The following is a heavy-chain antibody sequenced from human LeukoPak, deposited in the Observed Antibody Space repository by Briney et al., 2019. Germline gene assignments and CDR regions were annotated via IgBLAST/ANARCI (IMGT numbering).Heavy chain of an antibody. V-gene: IGHV3-48*03. CDR2: ISSSGSTI. CDR1: GFTFSSYE. Sequence: GGSLRLSCAASGFTFSSYEMNWVRQAPGKGLEWVSYISSSGSTIYYADSVKGRFTISRDNAKNSLYLQMNSLRAEDTAVYYCARAVTMEPYYGMDVWGQGTTVTVSS. CDR3: ARAVTMEPYYGMDV. J-gene: IGHJ6*02. D-gene: IGHD3-10*01.